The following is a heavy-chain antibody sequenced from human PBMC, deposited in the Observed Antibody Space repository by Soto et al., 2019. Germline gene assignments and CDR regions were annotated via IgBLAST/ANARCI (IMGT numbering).Heavy chain of an antibody. J-gene: IGHJ6*02. CDR3: ARGKGMEENYYYYGLDI. V-gene: IGHV1-3*01. D-gene: IGHD1-1*01. CDR1: GYTFSTYA. Sequence: ASVKVSCKASGYTFSTYAMHWVRQAPGQGLEWMGWINGGTGQTRYSQRFQDRVTITRDTPASTANMELTSLTSEDTAVYYCARGKGMEENYYYYGLDIWGQGTTVTVSS. CDR2: INGGTGQT.